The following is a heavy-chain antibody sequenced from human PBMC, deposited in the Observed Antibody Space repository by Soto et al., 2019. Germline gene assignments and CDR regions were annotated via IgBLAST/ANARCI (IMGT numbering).Heavy chain of an antibody. V-gene: IGHV4-34*01. Sequence: SETLSLTCAVYGGSFSGYYWSWIRQPPGKGLEWIGEINHSGSTNYNPSLKSRVTISVDTSKNQFSLKLSSVTAADTAVYYCARRIAVAGTCYFDYWGQGTLVTVSS. CDR2: INHSGST. J-gene: IGHJ4*02. D-gene: IGHD6-19*01. CDR3: ARRIAVAGTCYFDY. CDR1: GGSFSGYY.